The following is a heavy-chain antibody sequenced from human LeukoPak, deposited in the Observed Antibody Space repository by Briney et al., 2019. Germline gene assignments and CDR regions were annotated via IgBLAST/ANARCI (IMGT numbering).Heavy chain of an antibody. J-gene: IGHJ4*02. CDR1: GFTFSSYS. V-gene: IGHV3-30*18. D-gene: IGHD3-10*01. Sequence: GGSLRLSCPASGFTFSSYSMNWVRQAPGKGLEWVAVISHDRTVQYYADSVKGRFTISRDTSKSSLYLQMNSLRPEDTAVYFCAKEHREKSSREYDFWGQGTLVTVSS. CDR2: ISHDRTVQ. CDR3: AKEHREKSSREYDF.